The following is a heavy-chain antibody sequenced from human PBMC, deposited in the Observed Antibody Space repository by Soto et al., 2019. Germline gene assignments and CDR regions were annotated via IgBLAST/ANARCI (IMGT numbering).Heavy chain of an antibody. CDR1: GGSISSSSYY. CDR3: ASTPPGYSSGWYDY. J-gene: IGHJ4*02. D-gene: IGHD6-19*01. CDR2: IYYSGST. Sequence: QLQLQESGPGLVKPSETLSLTCTVSGGSISSSSYYWGWIRQPPGQGLEWIGSIYYSGSTYYNPSLKSRVTISVDTSNNQFALKLSSVTAADTAVYYCASTPPGYSSGWYDYWGQGTLVTVSS. V-gene: IGHV4-39*01.